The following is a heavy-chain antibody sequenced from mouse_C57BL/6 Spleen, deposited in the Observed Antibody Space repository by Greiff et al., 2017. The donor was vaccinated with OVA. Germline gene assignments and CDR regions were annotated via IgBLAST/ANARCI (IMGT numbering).Heavy chain of an antibody. D-gene: IGHD2-3*01. CDR2: IYPGSGST. CDR3: ARGVTRRDYFDY. Sequence: QVQLQQPGAELVKPGASVKMSCKASGYTFTSYWITWVKQRPGQGLEWIGDIYPGSGSTNYNEKFKSKATLTVDTSSSTAYMQLSILTSEDSAVYYCARGVTRRDYFDYWGQGTTLTVSS. V-gene: IGHV1-55*01. J-gene: IGHJ2*01. CDR1: GYTFTSYW.